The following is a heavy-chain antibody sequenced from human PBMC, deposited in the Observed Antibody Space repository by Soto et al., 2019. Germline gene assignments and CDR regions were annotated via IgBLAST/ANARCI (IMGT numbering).Heavy chain of an antibody. V-gene: IGHV4-59*01. J-gene: IGHJ4*02. Sequence: QVQLQESGPELVKPSETLSLTCTVSGGSNSSYYWSWFRQPPGKGLEWIGYIYYSGSTNYNPSLTSRIPMLFDTFKNQFVLKLTSVPAADTAVYFCARGEITVTTGYFDYWGQGTLVTVSS. CDR2: IYYSGST. CDR3: ARGEITVTTGYFDY. D-gene: IGHD4-17*01. CDR1: GGSNSSYY.